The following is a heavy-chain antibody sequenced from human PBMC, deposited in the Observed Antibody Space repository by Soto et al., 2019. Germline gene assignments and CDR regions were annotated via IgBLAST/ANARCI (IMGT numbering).Heavy chain of an antibody. J-gene: IGHJ4*02. V-gene: IGHV3-48*02. CDR2: ISSSSSTI. D-gene: IGHD4-17*01. Sequence: GGSLRLSCAASGFTFSSYSMNWVRQAPGKGLEWVSYISSSSSTIYYADSVKGRFTISRDNAKNSLYLQMNSLRDEDTAVYYCASLDLDYGDYYFDYWGQGTLVTVPQ. CDR3: ASLDLDYGDYYFDY. CDR1: GFTFSSYS.